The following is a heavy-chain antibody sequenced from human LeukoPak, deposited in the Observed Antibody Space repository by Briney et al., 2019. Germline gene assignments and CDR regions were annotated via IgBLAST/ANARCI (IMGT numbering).Heavy chain of an antibody. J-gene: IGHJ4*02. D-gene: IGHD4-17*01. CDR3: ARDPYYGDYVV. CDR1: GFTFSSYE. V-gene: IGHV3-48*03. Sequence: PGGPLRLSCAASGFTFSSYEMNWVRQAPGKGLGLVSYISSSGSTIYYADSVKGRFTISRDNAKNSLYLQMNSLRAEDTAVYYCARDPYYGDYVVWGQGTLVTVSS. CDR2: ISSSGSTI.